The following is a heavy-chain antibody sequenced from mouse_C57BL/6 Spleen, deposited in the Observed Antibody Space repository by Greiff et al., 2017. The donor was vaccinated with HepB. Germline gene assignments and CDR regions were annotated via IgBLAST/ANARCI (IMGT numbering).Heavy chain of an antibody. CDR3: ARDKKLTGYFDY. J-gene: IGHJ2*01. D-gene: IGHD4-1*01. Sequence: DVMLVESGGGLVKPGGSLKLSCAASGFTFSSYAMSWVRQTPEKRLEWVATISDGGSYTYYPDNVKGRFTISRDNAKNNLYLQMSHLKSEDTAMYYCARDKKLTGYFDYWGQGTTLTVSS. CDR1: GFTFSSYA. CDR2: ISDGGSYT. V-gene: IGHV5-4*01.